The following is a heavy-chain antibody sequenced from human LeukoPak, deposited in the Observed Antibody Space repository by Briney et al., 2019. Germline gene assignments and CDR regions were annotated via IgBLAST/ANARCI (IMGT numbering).Heavy chain of an antibody. CDR2: IYYTGST. Sequence: SETLSLTCTVSGGSISNSSFFWGYIRQSPGKGLEWIGSIYYTGSTYYNPSLTSRVAIFADTSKNQFSLKLSSVTAADTAVYFCARHHYDFWSGYPDYWGQGTLVTVSS. CDR3: ARHHYDFWSGYPDY. V-gene: IGHV4-39*01. D-gene: IGHD3-3*01. CDR1: GGSISNSSFF. J-gene: IGHJ4*02.